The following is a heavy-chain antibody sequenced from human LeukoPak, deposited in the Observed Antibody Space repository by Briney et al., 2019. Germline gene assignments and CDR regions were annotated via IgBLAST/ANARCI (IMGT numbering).Heavy chain of an antibody. CDR2: IYSGGNT. J-gene: IGHJ4*02. CDR1: GFTVSSNY. Sequence: GGSLRLSCAASGFTVSSNYMNWVRQAPGKGLEWVSVIYSGGNTYYADSVKGRFTISRDNSKNTLYLQMNSLRAEDTAVYYCARAVSSGYDPFDYWGQGTLVTVSS. D-gene: IGHD3-22*01. V-gene: IGHV3-53*01. CDR3: ARAVSSGYDPFDY.